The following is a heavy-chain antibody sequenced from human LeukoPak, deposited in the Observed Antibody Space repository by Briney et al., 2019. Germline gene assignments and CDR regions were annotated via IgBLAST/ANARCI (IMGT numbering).Heavy chain of an antibody. CDR2: IYTSGST. V-gene: IGHV4-4*07. D-gene: IGHD3-10*01. CDR1: GGSISSYY. J-gene: IGHJ4*02. Sequence: SETLSLTCTVSGGSISSYYWSWIRQPAGKGLEWIGRIYTSGSTNYNPSLKSRVTMSVDTSKNQFSLKLSSVTAADTAVYYCARDVYYYGSGGYLPLAHWGQGTLVTVSS. CDR3: ARDVYYYGSGGYLPLAH.